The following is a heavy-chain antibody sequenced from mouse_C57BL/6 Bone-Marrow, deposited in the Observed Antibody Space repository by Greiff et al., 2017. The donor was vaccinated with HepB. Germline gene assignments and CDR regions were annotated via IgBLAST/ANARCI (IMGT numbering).Heavy chain of an antibody. CDR1: GYTFTSYT. J-gene: IGHJ4*01. V-gene: IGHV1-4*01. CDR2: INPSSGYT. Sequence: QVQLKESGAELARPGASVKMSCKASGYTFTSYTMHWVKQRPGQGLEWIGYINPSSGYTKYNQKFKDKATLTADKSSSTAYMQLSSLTSEDSAVYYCARGVVRHYYAMDYWGQGTSVTVSS. D-gene: IGHD1-1*01. CDR3: ARGVVRHYYAMDY.